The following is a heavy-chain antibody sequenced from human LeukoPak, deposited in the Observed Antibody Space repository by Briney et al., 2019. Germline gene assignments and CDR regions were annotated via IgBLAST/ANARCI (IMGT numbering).Heavy chain of an antibody. CDR1: GGSISSYY. CDR2: IYTGGST. Sequence: SETLSLTCPVSGGSISSYYWSWIRQPAGKGLEWIGRIYTGGSTNYNPSLKSRVTMSVDTSKNQFSLKLTSVTAAGTAVYYCARDRYGSGSYYKSWFDPWGQGTLVTVSS. J-gene: IGHJ5*02. CDR3: ARDRYGSGSYYKSWFDP. V-gene: IGHV4-4*07. D-gene: IGHD3-10*01.